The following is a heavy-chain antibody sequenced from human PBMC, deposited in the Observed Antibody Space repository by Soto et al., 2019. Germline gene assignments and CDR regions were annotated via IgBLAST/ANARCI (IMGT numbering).Heavy chain of an antibody. D-gene: IGHD2-2*01. CDR3: AHRREHTRVYDS. Sequence: QITLKESGPTLVKPTQTLTLTCTFSGFSLSTSGVGVGWIRQPPGKALEWLALIYWDDDKRYSPSLKSRLTITKDTSKDQVVLTMTNMDPVDTAPYYCAHRREHTRVYDSWGQGTLVTVSS. J-gene: IGHJ4*02. CDR2: IYWDDDK. CDR1: GFSLSTSGVG. V-gene: IGHV2-5*02.